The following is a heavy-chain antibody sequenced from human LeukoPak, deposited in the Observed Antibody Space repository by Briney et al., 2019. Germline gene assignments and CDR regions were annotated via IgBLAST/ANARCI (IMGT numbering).Heavy chain of an antibody. D-gene: IGHD6-13*01. J-gene: IGHJ4*02. V-gene: IGHV3-53*01. Sequence: PGGSLRLSCAASGFTVSSNYMSWVRQAPGKGLEWVSVIYSGGSTYYADSVKGRFTISRDNSKNTLYLQMNSLKTEDTAVYYCTSGVAAAGAAVTDYWGQGTLVTVSS. CDR3: TSGVAAAGAAVTDY. CDR2: IYSGGST. CDR1: GFTVSSNY.